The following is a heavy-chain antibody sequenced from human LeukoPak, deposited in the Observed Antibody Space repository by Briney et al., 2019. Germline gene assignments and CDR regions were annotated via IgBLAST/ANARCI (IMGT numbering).Heavy chain of an antibody. Sequence: PGGSLRLSCAASGFTFDDYAMHWVRQAPGKGLEWVSGISWNSGSIGYADSVKGRFTISRDNAKNSLYLQMNSLGAEDTALYYYAKDTSGGYDVRGYNWFDPWGQGTLATVSS. CDR2: ISWNSGSI. CDR3: AKDTSGGYDVRGYNWFDP. V-gene: IGHV3-9*01. D-gene: IGHD5-12*01. CDR1: GFTFDDYA. J-gene: IGHJ5*02.